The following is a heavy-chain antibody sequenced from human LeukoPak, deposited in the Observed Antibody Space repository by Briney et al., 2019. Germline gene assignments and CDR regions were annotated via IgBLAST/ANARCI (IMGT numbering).Heavy chain of an antibody. J-gene: IGHJ4*02. CDR3: ASIPNYYDSSGYEASGY. D-gene: IGHD3-22*01. CDR2: IYPGDCDT. Sequence: GESLQISCKGSGYSFTSYWIGWVRRMPGKGVEWMGIIYPGDCDTRYSPSFQGQVTISADKSISTAYLQWSSLKASDTAMYYCASIPNYYDSSGYEASGYWGQGTLVTVSS. V-gene: IGHV5-51*01. CDR1: GYSFTSYW.